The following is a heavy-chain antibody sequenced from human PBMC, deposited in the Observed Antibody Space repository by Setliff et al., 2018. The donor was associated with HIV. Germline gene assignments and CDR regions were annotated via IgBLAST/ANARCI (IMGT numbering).Heavy chain of an antibody. CDR3: ATTLRYFDWLRN. D-gene: IGHD3-9*01. CDR2: INPNSGGT. V-gene: IGHV1-2*06. CDR1: GYTFSDYY. Sequence: ASVKVSCKSSGYTFSDYYMHWVRQAPGQGLEWMGRINPNSGGTNYAQKFQGRVTMTEDTSTDTAYMELSSLRSEDTAVYYCATTLRYFDWLRNWGQGTLVTVSS. J-gene: IGHJ4*02.